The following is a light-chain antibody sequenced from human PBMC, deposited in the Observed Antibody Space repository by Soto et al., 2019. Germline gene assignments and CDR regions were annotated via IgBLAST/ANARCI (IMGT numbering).Light chain of an antibody. V-gene: IGKV1-9*01. CDR1: QGISSY. Sequence: DIPLTQSPSFLSASVGDRVTITCRASQGISSYLAWYQQKPGKAPKLLIYAASTLQSGVPSRFSGSGSGTEFTLTISSLQPEDFATYYCQQLNSSLTCGGGTKVEIK. CDR3: QQLNSSLT. CDR2: AAS. J-gene: IGKJ4*01.